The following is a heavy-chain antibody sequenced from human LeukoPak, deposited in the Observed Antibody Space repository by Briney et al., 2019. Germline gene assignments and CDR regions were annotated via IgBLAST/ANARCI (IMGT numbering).Heavy chain of an antibody. CDR3: ARINYYDSSGYYPDY. J-gene: IGHJ4*02. V-gene: IGHV1-46*01. Sequence: ASVKVSCKASGYTFTGYYMHWVRQAPGQGLEWMGIINPSGGSTSYAQKFQGRVTMTRDMSTSTVYMELSSLRSEDTAVYYCARINYYDSSGYYPDYWGQGTLVTVSS. D-gene: IGHD3-22*01. CDR2: INPSGGST. CDR1: GYTFTGYY.